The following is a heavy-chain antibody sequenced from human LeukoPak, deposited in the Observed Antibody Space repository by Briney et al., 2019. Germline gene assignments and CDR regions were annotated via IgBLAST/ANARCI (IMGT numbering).Heavy chain of an antibody. Sequence: RPGGSLRLSCATSGFIFSDFNMNWVRQAPGKGLEWASYISSAGSTIYYADSVKGRFTISRDNAKNSLYLQMNTLTDEDTAVYYCARNPPGNYDTSGHYSAHFDCGGQGTLVTVSS. CDR2: ISSAGSTI. V-gene: IGHV3-48*02. CDR3: ARNPPGNYDTSGHYSAHFDC. CDR1: GFIFSDFN. D-gene: IGHD3-22*01. J-gene: IGHJ4*02.